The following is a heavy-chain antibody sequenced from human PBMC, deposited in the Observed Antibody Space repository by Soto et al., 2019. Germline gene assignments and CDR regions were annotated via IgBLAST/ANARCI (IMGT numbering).Heavy chain of an antibody. CDR2: ILYDGSEK. J-gene: IGHJ4*02. CDR3: AKALGELSPESYDY. D-gene: IGHD3-16*02. V-gene: IGHV3-30*18. Sequence: QVQLVESGGGVVQPGRSLRLSCAASGFTFSYYAMHWVRQAPGKGLEWVAVILYDGSEKYYADSVKGRFTISRDNSKNTLSLQMNSLRADDTAVYYCAKALGELSPESYDYWGQGTLITVSS. CDR1: GFTFSYYA.